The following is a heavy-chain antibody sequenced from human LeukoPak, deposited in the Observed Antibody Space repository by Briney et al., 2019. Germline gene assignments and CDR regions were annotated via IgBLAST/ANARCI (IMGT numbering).Heavy chain of an antibody. Sequence: KGSGPTLVKPTQTLTLTGTFSGCARRTRGGGVGWIRQPPGKALEWLSFIYWDDAKRYSPSLESRLTITKATFKTQVVLTMTNMDPVATATYYCAHSEDYYGSVDAFDIWGQGTMVTVSS. CDR1: GCARRTRGGG. CDR2: IYWDDAK. CDR3: AHSEDYYGSVDAFDI. D-gene: IGHD3-10*01. J-gene: IGHJ3*02. V-gene: IGHV2-5*02.